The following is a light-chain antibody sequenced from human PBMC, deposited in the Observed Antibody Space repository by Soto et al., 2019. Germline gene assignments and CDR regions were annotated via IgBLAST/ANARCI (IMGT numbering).Light chain of an antibody. CDR3: SSYTSNSALYV. Sequence: QSVLTQPASVSGSPGQSITISCTGTSRDIGGYNYVSWYQHRPGQAPKLMIHDVSNRPSGVSSRFAGSKPGNTASLTISGLLADDEADYYCSSYTSNSALYVFGTGTKVTVL. CDR2: DVS. V-gene: IGLV2-14*03. J-gene: IGLJ1*01. CDR1: SRDIGGYNY.